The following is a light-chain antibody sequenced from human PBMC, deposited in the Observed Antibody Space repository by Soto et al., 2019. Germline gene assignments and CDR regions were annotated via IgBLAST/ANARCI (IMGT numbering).Light chain of an antibody. J-gene: IGLJ2*01. CDR1: SSNIGAGYD. Sequence: QSVLTQPPSVSGAPGQRVTISCTGSSSNIGAGYDVHWYQQLPGTAPKLLIYGNINRPSGVPDRFSGSKSGTSASLAITGLQAEDEANYYCQSYDSSLSAVFGGGTKLTVL. CDR3: QSYDSSLSAV. CDR2: GNI. V-gene: IGLV1-40*01.